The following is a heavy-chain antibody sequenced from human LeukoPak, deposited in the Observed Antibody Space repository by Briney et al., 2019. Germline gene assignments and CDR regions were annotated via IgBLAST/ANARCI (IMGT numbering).Heavy chain of an antibody. V-gene: IGHV1-18*01. D-gene: IGHD1-26*01. CDR1: GGTFSSYA. CDR3: ARSGAAYDAFDF. Sequence: ASVKVSCKASGGTFSSYAISWVRQAPGQGLEWMGWISPYNGNTRQTQKLQGRVTMTTDTSTNTAYMELSSLRSEDTAVYYCARSGAAYDAFDFWGQGTMVTVSS. J-gene: IGHJ3*01. CDR2: ISPYNGNT.